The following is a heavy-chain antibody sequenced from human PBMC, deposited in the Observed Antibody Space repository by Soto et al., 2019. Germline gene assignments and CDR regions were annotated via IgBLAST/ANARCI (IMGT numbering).Heavy chain of an antibody. CDR3: ARMHRSGSGSLHP. V-gene: IGHV4-31*03. CDR1: GYSITAGGYY. Sequence: SESMSLTCFVSGYSITAGGYYWSWIRHHPGKGLEWIGSFYSSGSIIYNPSLRSRVSISGDTSSNQFSMSLSSVTAEDTARHSCARMHRSGSGSLHPWGQGNLGTGAS. CDR2: FYSSGSI. D-gene: IGHD6-19*01. J-gene: IGHJ5*02.